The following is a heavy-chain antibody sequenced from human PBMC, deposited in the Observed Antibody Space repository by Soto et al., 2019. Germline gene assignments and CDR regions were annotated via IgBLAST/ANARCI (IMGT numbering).Heavy chain of an antibody. D-gene: IGHD3-10*01. CDR3: ARESAGSGKNNWFDP. Sequence: SETLSLTCSVSRGSISSYYWSWVRQPPGKGLEWIGFIHRTGSTKYNPSLESRVTISVDTSQNQLSLKLSSVTAADTAVYYCARESAGSGKNNWFDPWGEVILVTVSS. J-gene: IGHJ5*02. CDR1: RGSISSYY. V-gene: IGHV4-59*01. CDR2: IHRTGST.